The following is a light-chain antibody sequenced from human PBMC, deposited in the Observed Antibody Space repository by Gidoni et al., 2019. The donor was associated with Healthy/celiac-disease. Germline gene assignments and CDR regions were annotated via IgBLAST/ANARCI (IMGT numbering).Light chain of an antibody. CDR3: QQSYSTSLLT. CDR2: AAS. J-gene: IGKJ4*01. CDR1: QSISSY. V-gene: IGKV1-39*01. Sequence: DIQMTQSPSSLSASVGDRVTITCRASQSISSYLNWYQQKPGKAPKLLIYAASSLQSGVPSRFSGSGSGIDFTLTISSLQPEDFATYYCQQSYSTSLLTFGGGTKVEIK.